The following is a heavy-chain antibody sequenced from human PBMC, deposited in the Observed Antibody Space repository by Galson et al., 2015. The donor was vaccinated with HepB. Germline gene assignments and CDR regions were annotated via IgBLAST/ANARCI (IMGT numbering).Heavy chain of an antibody. D-gene: IGHD3-10*01. J-gene: IGHJ4*02. V-gene: IGHV3-23*01. CDR2: ISGSGGST. Sequence: SLRLSCAASGFTFSSYAMSWVRQAPGKGLEWVSAISGSGGSTYYADSVKGRFTISRDNSKNTLYLQMNSLRAEDTAVYYCAKNLLLLWFGEYDYWGQGTLVTVSS. CDR3: AKNLLLLWFGEYDY. CDR1: GFTFSSYA.